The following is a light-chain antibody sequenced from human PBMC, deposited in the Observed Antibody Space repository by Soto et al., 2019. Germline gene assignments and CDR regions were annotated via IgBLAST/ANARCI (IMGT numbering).Light chain of an antibody. CDR3: SSYTSSSTLVV. V-gene: IGLV2-14*01. J-gene: IGLJ2*01. Sequence: QSVLTQPASVSGSPGQSITISCTGTSSDVGGYNYVSWYQQHPGKAPKLMTYDVSNRPSGVSNRFSGSKSGNTASLTISGLRAEDEADYYCSSYTSSSTLVVFGGGTKVTV. CDR2: DVS. CDR1: SSDVGGYNY.